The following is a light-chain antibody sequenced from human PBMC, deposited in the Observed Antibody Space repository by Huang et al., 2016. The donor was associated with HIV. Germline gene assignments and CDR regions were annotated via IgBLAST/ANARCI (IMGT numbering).Light chain of an antibody. V-gene: IGKV2-24*01. CDR2: KVS. J-gene: IGKJ2*01. CDR1: ESLVNSDGKTY. CDR3: MQATQFPYT. Sequence: DIVMTQTPLSSSVTLEEPASISCRSSESLVNSDGKTYLNWLQQRPGQPPRLLTYKVSDRLSGVPDRFNGSGAGTDFTLKISRVEVEDVGVYYCMQATQFPYTFGQGTRLEIK.